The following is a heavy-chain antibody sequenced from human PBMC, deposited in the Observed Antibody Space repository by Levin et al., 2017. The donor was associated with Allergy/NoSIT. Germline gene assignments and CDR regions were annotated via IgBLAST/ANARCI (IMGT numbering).Heavy chain of an antibody. CDR3: ARARITVIVVAPPDY. V-gene: IGHV3-48*01. D-gene: IGHD3-22*01. J-gene: IGHJ4*02. CDR1: GFTFSSYG. CDR2: ISSSSSTI. Sequence: GGSLRLSCAASGFTFSSYGMNWVRQAPGKGLEWISYISSSSSTIYYADSVKGRFTISRDNADNSLYLQLNSLRAEDTAVYYCARARITVIVVAPPDYWGQGTLVTVSS.